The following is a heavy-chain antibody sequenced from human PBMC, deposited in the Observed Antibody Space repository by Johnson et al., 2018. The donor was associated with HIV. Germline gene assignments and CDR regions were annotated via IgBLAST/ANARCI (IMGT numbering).Heavy chain of an antibody. J-gene: IGHJ3*02. D-gene: IGHD5-24*01. V-gene: IGHV3-7*01. CDR3: AREERDGINSAFDI. CDR1: RFTFSSHW. Sequence: VQLVESGGGLVQPGGSLRLSCAASRFTFSSHWMSWVRQAPGKGLEWVANIKKDGTEKYYVDSVKGRFTISRDNAKNLLFLQMNSLRAEDTAVYYCAREERDGINSAFDIWGQGTMVAVSS. CDR2: IKKDGTEK.